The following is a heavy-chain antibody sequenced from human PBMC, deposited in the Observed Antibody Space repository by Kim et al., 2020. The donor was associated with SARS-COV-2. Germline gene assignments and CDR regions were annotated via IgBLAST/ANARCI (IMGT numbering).Heavy chain of an antibody. CDR2: ISGYNGNT. J-gene: IGHJ5*02. CDR3: ARDRSAKYYGFAP. V-gene: IGHV1-18*01. D-gene: IGHD1-26*01. CDR1: GYTFIDYG. Sequence: ASVKVSCKASGYTFIDYGINWVRQAPGQGLEWMGWISGYNGNTNYAQKLQGRVTMTTDTSTSTAYMELRSLRSDDTAVYYCARDRSAKYYGFAPWGQGTLVTVSS.